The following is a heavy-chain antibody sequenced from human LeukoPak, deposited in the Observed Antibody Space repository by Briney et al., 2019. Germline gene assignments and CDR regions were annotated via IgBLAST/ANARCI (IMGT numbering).Heavy chain of an antibody. CDR3: TTFPYCGGDCYPFDY. CDR1: GFTFSNAW. CDR2: IKSKTDGGTT. J-gene: IGHJ4*02. V-gene: IGHV3-15*01. Sequence: GGSLRLSCAASGFTFSNAWMSWVRQAPGEVLEWVGRIKSKTDGGTTDYAAPVKGRFTISRDDSKNTLYPQMNSLKTEDTAVYYCTTFPYCGGDCYPFDYWGQGTLVTVSS. D-gene: IGHD2-21*02.